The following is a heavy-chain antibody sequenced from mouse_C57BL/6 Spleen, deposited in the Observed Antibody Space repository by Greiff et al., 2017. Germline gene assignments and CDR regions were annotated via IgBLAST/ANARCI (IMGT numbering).Heavy chain of an antibody. CDR2: ISSGSSTI. CDR3: ARRATSSYAMDY. D-gene: IGHD3-3*01. Sequence: EVMLVESGGGLVKPGGSLKLSCAASGFTFSDYGMHWVRQAPEKGLEWVAYISSGSSTIYYADTVKGRFTISRDNAKNTLFLQMTRLRSEDTAMYYGARRATSSYAMDYWGQGTSVTVSS. V-gene: IGHV5-17*01. CDR1: GFTFSDYG. J-gene: IGHJ4*01.